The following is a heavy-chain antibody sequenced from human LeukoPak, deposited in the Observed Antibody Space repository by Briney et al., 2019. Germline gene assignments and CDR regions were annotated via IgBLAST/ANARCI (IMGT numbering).Heavy chain of an antibody. Sequence: PGGSLRLSCAASGFIVNTNYMTWVRQAPGRGLEWVSFIYADGNTYYADSVKGRFTISRDISKNAVYLQMNSLRAEDTALYYCVQGPYLDYWGQGTLVTVSS. D-gene: IGHD2-21*01. CDR1: GFIVNTNY. V-gene: IGHV3-53*01. CDR3: VQGPYLDY. CDR2: IYADGNT. J-gene: IGHJ4*02.